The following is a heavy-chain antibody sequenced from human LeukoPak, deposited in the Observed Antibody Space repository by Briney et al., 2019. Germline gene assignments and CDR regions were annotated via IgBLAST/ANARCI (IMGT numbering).Heavy chain of an antibody. CDR2: INWNGGST. CDR3: AGDSIVATYDY. CDR1: GFTFDDYG. Sequence: GGSLRLSCAASGFTFDDYGMSWVRQAPGKGLEWVSGINWNGGSTGYADSVKGRFTISRDNAKNSLYLQMNSLRAEDTAVYYCAGDSIVATYDYWGQGTLVTVSS. D-gene: IGHD5-12*01. J-gene: IGHJ4*02. V-gene: IGHV3-20*04.